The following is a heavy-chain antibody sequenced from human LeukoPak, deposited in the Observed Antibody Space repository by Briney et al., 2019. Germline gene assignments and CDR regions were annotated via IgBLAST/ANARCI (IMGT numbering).Heavy chain of an antibody. V-gene: IGHV3-53*01. CDR2: IYSGGST. Sequence: GGSLRLSCAASGFTFSSFWMSWVRQAPGKGLEWVSVIYSGGSTYYADSVKGRFTISRDNSKNTLYLQMNSLRAEDTAVYYCARDLGYYGSGSYPPHFDYWGQGTLVTVSS. CDR3: ARDLGYYGSGSYPPHFDY. CDR1: GFTFSSFW. J-gene: IGHJ4*02. D-gene: IGHD3-10*01.